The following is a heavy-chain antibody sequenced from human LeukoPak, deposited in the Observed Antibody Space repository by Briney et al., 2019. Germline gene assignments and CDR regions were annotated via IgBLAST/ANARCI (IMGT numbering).Heavy chain of an antibody. V-gene: IGHV4-39*07. CDR1: GGSISTSSYY. Sequence: SETLSLTCTISGGSISTSSYYWGWIRQPPGKGLEWIGSIYYSGSTNYNPSLKSRVTISVDTSKNQFSLKLSSVTAADTAVYYCARDPTIPGAYYYYGMDVWGQGTTVTVSS. J-gene: IGHJ6*02. CDR3: ARDPTIPGAYYYYGMDV. D-gene: IGHD5-12*01. CDR2: IYYSGST.